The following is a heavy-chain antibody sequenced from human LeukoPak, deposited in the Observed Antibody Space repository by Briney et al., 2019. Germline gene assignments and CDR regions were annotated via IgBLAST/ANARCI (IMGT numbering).Heavy chain of an antibody. CDR2: IIPIFGTA. CDR3: ATPLDLDYGGNTPSYYYYMDV. Sequence: SVKVSCKASGGTFSSYANSWVRQAPGQGLERMGGIIPIFGTANYAQKFQGRVTITTDESTSTAYMELSSLRSEDTAVYYCATPLDLDYGGNTPSYYYYMDVWGKGTTVTVSS. J-gene: IGHJ6*03. D-gene: IGHD4-23*01. CDR1: GGTFSSYA. V-gene: IGHV1-69*05.